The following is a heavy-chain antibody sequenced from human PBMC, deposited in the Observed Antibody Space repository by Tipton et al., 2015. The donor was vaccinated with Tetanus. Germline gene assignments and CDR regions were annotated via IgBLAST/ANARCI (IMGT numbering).Heavy chain of an antibody. J-gene: IGHJ4*02. CDR1: GFTFSNAW. CDR3: TTGPPPPGRPLLAVAALDY. D-gene: IGHD6-19*01. CDR2: IKSKTDGGTT. V-gene: IGHV3-15*07. Sequence: SLRLSCAASGFTFSNAWMNWVRQAPGKGLEWVGRIKSKTDGGTTDYAAPVKGRFTISRDDSNNTLYLQMNSLKTEDTVVYYCTTGPPPPGRPLLAVAALDYWGQGTLVTVSS.